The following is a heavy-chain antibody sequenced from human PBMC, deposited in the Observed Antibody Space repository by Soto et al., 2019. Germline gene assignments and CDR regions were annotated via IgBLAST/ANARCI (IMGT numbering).Heavy chain of an antibody. CDR1: GFTFSSYW. J-gene: IGHJ6*02. V-gene: IGHV3-74*01. D-gene: IGHD6-13*01. CDR2: INSDGSST. Sequence: GGSLRLSCAASGFTFSSYWMHWVRQAPGKGPVWVSRINSDGSSTSYADSVKGRFTISRDNAKNTLYLQMNSLRAEDTAVYYCARSGDSSSWYRYYYYGMDVWGQGTTVTVSS. CDR3: ARSGDSSSWYRYYYYGMDV.